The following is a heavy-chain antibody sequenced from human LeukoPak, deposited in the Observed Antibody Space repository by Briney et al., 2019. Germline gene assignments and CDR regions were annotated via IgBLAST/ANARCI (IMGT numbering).Heavy chain of an antibody. Sequence: GGPLRLSCAASGFTFSSYGMHWVRQAPGKGLEWVSSISSSSSYIYYADSVKGRFTISRGNAKNSLYLQMNSLRAEDTAVYYCARDQGSYDSSGYREYFQHWGQGTLVTVSS. D-gene: IGHD3-22*01. CDR3: ARDQGSYDSSGYREYFQH. CDR2: ISSSSSYI. V-gene: IGHV3-21*01. J-gene: IGHJ1*01. CDR1: GFTFSSYG.